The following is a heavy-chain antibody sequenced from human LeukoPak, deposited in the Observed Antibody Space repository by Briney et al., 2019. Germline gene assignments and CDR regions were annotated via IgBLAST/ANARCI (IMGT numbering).Heavy chain of an antibody. CDR2: IDNAGSIT. D-gene: IGHD3-22*01. Sequence: GGSLRLSCAASGFTFSNYWIHWVRQAPGKGLAWVSRIDNAGSITTYADSVKGRFTISRDNAENTLYLQMNSLRVEDTAVYYCVRSAFHAGSGNYYDYWGQGTLVTVSS. V-gene: IGHV3-74*03. CDR1: GFTFSNYW. J-gene: IGHJ4*02. CDR3: VRSAFHAGSGNYYDY.